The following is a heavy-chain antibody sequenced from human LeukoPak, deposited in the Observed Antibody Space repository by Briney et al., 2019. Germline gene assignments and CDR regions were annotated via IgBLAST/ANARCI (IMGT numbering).Heavy chain of an antibody. V-gene: IGHV7-4-1*02. CDR3: ARDSGSYFFYHSYMDV. CDR2: INTNSGNP. Sequence: SVKVSCKPSVYTFTNYSMNWVRHAPGQGLECVGWINTNSGNPTYAQGFTGRFVFSLDTSVSTAYLQISSLKAEDTAVYYCARDSGSYFFYHSYMDVWGKGTTVTVSS. D-gene: IGHD1-26*01. J-gene: IGHJ6*03. CDR1: VYTFTNYS.